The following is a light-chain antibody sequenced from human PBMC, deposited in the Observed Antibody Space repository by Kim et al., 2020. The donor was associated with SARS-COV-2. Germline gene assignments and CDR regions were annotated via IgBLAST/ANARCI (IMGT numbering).Light chain of an antibody. CDR1: QSLVYSDGITY. CDR2: HVS. Sequence: PASISFRSIQSLVYSDGITYLNWFQQMPGQSPRRLIYHVSNRDSGVPDRFSGSGSGTDFTLKISRVEAEDVGFYYCMQATHWPPLTFGPGTKLEI. CDR3: MQATHWPPLT. V-gene: IGKV2-30*01. J-gene: IGKJ2*01.